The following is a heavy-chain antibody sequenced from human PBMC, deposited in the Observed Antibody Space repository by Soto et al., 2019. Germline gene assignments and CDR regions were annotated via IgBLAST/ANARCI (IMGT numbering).Heavy chain of an antibody. J-gene: IGHJ6*02. CDR1: GYTFTSYY. V-gene: IGHV1-46*01. CDR3: AREGQAGAHPDYYYGMDV. D-gene: IGHD1-26*01. Sequence: ASVKVSCKASGYTFTSYYMHWVRQAPGQGLEWMGIINPSGGSTSYAQKFQGRVTITADESTSTAYMELSSLRSEDTAVYYCAREGQAGAHPDYYYGMDVWGQGTTVNVSS. CDR2: INPSGGST.